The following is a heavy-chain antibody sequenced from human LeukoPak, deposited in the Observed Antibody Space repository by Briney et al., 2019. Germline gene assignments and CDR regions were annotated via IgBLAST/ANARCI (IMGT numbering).Heavy chain of an antibody. J-gene: IGHJ4*02. V-gene: IGHV1-46*01. D-gene: IGHD1-26*01. CDR2: INCGDGYT. CDR1: GYTFTGYY. Sequence: ASVKVSCKASGYTFTGYYMHWVRQAPGQGLEWMGIINCGDGYTNYAQKFQGRVSVTSDTSTSTIYMELSSLRAEDTAIYYCARDRGGSYSIDYWGQGTLVTVSS. CDR3: ARDRGGSYSIDY.